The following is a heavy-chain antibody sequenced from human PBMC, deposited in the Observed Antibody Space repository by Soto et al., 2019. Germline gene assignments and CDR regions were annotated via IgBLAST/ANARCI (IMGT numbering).Heavy chain of an antibody. J-gene: IGHJ4*02. CDR2: ISYDGSNK. CDR1: GFTFSSYG. Sequence: HPGGSLRLSCAASGFTFSSYGMHWVRQAPGKGLEWVAVISYDGSNKYYADSVKGRFTISRDNSKNTLYLQMNSLRAEDTAVYYCAKDTVDTAIHPDKNYFDYWGQGTLVTVSS. V-gene: IGHV3-30*18. CDR3: AKDTVDTAIHPDKNYFDY. D-gene: IGHD5-18*01.